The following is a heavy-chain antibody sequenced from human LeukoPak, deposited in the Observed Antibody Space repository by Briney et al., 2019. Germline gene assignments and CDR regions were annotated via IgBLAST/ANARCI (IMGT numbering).Heavy chain of an antibody. V-gene: IGHV1-2*02. CDR2: INPNSGGT. CDR3: ARDADSSGYPHY. D-gene: IGHD3-22*01. CDR1: GYTFTGYY. Sequence: GASVKVSCKASGYTFTGYYMHWVRQAPGQGLEWMGWINPNSGGTNYAQKFQGRVTMTGDTSISTAYMELSRLRSDDTAVYYCARDADSSGYPHYWGQGTLVTVSS. J-gene: IGHJ4*02.